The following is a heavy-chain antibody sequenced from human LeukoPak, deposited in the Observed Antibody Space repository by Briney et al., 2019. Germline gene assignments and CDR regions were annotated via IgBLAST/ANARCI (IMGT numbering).Heavy chain of an antibody. D-gene: IGHD3-22*01. V-gene: IGHV4-61*02. J-gene: IGHJ6*03. CDR3: ARETYYYDSSGYLAGSWGYYYYMDV. CDR1: GGSISSGSYY. Sequence: PSQTLSLTCTVSGGSISSGSYYWSWIRQPAGKGLEWIGRIYTSGSTNYNPSLKNRVTMSVDTSKNQFSLKLSSVTAADTAVYYCARETYYYDSSGYLAGSWGYYYYMDVWGKGTTVTISS. CDR2: IYTSGST.